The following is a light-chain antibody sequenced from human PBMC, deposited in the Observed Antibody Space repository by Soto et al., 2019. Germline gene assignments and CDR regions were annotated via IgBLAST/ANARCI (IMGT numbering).Light chain of an antibody. V-gene: IGKV3-15*01. CDR3: QQYNDWPPIT. CDR2: GAS. CDR1: QSVTVS. Sequence: EIVMTQSPATLSVSPGERATLSCRASQSVTVSLAWYQLKPGQPPRLLIYGASTRATGIPARFSGSGSGTDFTLTISSLQSEDSAVYSCQQYNDWPPITFGQGTRLEIK. J-gene: IGKJ5*01.